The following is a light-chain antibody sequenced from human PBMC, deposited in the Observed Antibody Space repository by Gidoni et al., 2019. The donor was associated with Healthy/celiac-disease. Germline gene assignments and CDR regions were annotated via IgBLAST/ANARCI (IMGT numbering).Light chain of an antibody. CDR3: SSYTSSSTLWV. J-gene: IGLJ3*02. CDR2: EVS. V-gene: IGLV2-14*01. Sequence: QSALTPPASVPGPPGQSITTSCTGTSTDVGGYNYVSWYQQHPGKAPKLMIYEVSQRPSGVSNRFSGSKSGNTASLTISGLQAEDEADYYCSSYTSSSTLWVFGGGTKLTVL. CDR1: STDVGGYNY.